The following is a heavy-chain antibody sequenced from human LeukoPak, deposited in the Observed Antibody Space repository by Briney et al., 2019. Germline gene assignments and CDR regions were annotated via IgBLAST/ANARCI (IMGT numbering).Heavy chain of an antibody. CDR1: GYTFTIYD. V-gene: IGHV1-8*03. J-gene: IGHJ3*02. Sequence: ASVKVSCKASGYTFTIYDINWVRQATGQGLEWMGWMNPNIGNTGYAQKLQGRVTNTKHTSISTAYMHLSDLRSDDTDVYYFARGSVGLRDDAFDIWGQGTMVTVSS. D-gene: IGHD4-17*01. CDR2: MNPNIGNT. CDR3: ARGSVGLRDDAFDI.